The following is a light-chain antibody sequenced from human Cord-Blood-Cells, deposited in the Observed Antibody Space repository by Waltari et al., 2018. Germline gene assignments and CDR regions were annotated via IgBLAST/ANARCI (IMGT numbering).Light chain of an antibody. CDR3: QAWVSSIYV. CDR2: QDR. J-gene: IGLJ1*01. Sequence: SYELTQPPSVSVSPGQTASITCSGDKLGDKYACWYQQKPGQSTGLVIYQDRKRPSGIPGRFSGSNSGNTATLTRGGTQAMYEADYYCQAWVSSIYVFGTGTKVTVL. V-gene: IGLV3-1*01. CDR1: KLGDKY.